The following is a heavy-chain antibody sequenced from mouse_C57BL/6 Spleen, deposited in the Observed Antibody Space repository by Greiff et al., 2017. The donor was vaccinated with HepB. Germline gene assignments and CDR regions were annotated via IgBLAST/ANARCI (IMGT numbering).Heavy chain of an antibody. D-gene: IGHD2-1*01. CDR2: INPNNGGT. V-gene: IGHV1-18*01. CDR3: AREPLYYGNYGGYFDV. CDR1: GYTFTDYN. Sequence: VQLQQSGPELVKPGASVKIPCKASGYTFTDYNMDWVKQSHGKSLEWIGDINPNNGGTIYNQKFKGKATLTVDKSSSTAYMELRSLTSEDTAVYYCAREPLYYGNYGGYFDVWGTGTTVTVSS. J-gene: IGHJ1*03.